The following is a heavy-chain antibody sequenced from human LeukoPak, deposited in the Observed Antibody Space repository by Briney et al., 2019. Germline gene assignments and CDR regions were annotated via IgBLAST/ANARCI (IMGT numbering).Heavy chain of an antibody. J-gene: IGHJ4*02. Sequence: SGTLSLTCTVSGGSISSYYWSWIRQPPGKGLEWIGYIYYSGSTNYNPSLKSRVTISVDTSKNQFSLKLSSVTAADTAVYYCARVAYYGSGSLNFDYWGQGTLVTVSS. CDR3: ARVAYYGSGSLNFDY. CDR2: IYYSGST. CDR1: GGSISSYY. D-gene: IGHD3-10*01. V-gene: IGHV4-59*01.